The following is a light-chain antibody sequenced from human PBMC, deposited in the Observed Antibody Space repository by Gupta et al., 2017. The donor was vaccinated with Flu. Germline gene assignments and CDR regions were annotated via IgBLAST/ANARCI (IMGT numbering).Light chain of an antibody. Sequence: IALTQSTGTLSLSPGVRATLSCRASQSVSSSCVAWYQQTPGQAPRLLNYGSSSRANGSPDRFSGSGSGTDFTLTISRLEPEEFAVYYCQQYGSSPPWTFGQGTKVEIK. CDR1: QSVSSSC. J-gene: IGKJ1*01. CDR3: QQYGSSPPWT. V-gene: IGKV3-20*01. CDR2: GSS.